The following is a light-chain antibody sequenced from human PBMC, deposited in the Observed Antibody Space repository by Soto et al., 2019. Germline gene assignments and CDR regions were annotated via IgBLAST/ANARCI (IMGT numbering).Light chain of an antibody. J-gene: IGKJ3*01. Sequence: EIVLTQSPGTLSLSPGERATLSCRASQSINSRYLAWYQQKPGQAPRLLIYGASSRATGIPDRFSGSGAGTDFTLTISRLEPEDVLVYYCQQFGSSPGFTFGPGTKVDI. CDR3: QQFGSSPGFT. CDR1: QSINSRY. V-gene: IGKV3-20*01. CDR2: GAS.